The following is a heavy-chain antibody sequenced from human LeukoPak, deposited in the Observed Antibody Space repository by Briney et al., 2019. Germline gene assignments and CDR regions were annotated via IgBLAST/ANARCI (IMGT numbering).Heavy chain of an antibody. CDR2: INPNSGGT. D-gene: IGHD5-18*01. Sequence: ASVKVSCKASGYTFTGYYMHWVRQAPGQGLKWMGWINPNSGGTNYAQKLQGRVTMTTNTSTSTAYMELRRLGCEETAVYYCARVTHTELSTWFDPWGQGTLVTVSS. J-gene: IGHJ5*02. CDR3: ARVTHTELSTWFDP. CDR1: GYTFTGYY. V-gene: IGHV1-2*02.